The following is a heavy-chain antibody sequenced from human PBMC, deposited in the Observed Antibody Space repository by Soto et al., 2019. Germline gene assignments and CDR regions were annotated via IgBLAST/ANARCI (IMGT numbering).Heavy chain of an antibody. CDR3: ESVIHSGYEL. J-gene: IGHJ4*02. D-gene: IGHD5-12*01. V-gene: IGHV4-34*01. Sequence: QVQLQQWGAGLLKPSETLFLTCAVYGGSFSAYYWGWIRQPPGKGLEWIGEINHSGSTNYNPSLKSRVTISVDTSKNQFSLKLSSLTAADTAVYYCESVIHSGYELWGQGTLVTVSS. CDR1: GGSFSAYY. CDR2: INHSGST.